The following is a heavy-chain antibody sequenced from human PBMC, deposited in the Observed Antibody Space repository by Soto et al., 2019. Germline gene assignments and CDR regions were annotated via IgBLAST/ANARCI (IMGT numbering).Heavy chain of an antibody. CDR3: ARERLIQPVAAHYGMDV. CDR1: GGSISSGGYY. D-gene: IGHD2-15*01. Sequence: QVQLQESGPGLVKPSQTLSLTCTVSGGSISSGGYYWSWIRQHPGKGLEWIGYIYYRGSTYYNPSLKSPVTISVDTPNHHFSLKLSSVTAADTAVYYCARERLIQPVAAHYGMDVWGQGTTVTVSS. J-gene: IGHJ6*02. CDR2: IYYRGST. V-gene: IGHV4-31*01.